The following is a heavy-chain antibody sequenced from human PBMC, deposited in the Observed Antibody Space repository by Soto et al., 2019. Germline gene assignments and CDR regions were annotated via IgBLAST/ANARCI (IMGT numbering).Heavy chain of an antibody. Sequence: SETLSLTCAVSGDSITSNYWWSWVRQPPGKGLEWIGEIFHDGTTNYSPSLKSRVTISVDKSDNRFSLKLTSMSAADTGVYYCARNPFDYWGQGTLVTVSS. CDR2: IFHDGTT. V-gene: IGHV4-4*02. J-gene: IGHJ4*02. CDR1: GDSITSNYW. CDR3: ARNPFDY.